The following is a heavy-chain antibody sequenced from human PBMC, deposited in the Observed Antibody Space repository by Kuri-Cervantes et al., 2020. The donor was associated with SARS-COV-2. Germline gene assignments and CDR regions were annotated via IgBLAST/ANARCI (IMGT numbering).Heavy chain of an antibody. Sequence: ETLSLTCAASGFTFSSYWMSWVRQAPGKGLEWVANIKQDGSEKYYVDSVKGRFTISRDNAKNSLYLQMNSLRAEDTAVYYCARDDPWSPTKFDYWGQGILVTVSS. CDR3: ARDDPWSPTKFDY. CDR1: GFTFSSYW. J-gene: IGHJ4*02. CDR2: IKQDGSEK. D-gene: IGHD3-3*01. V-gene: IGHV3-7*01.